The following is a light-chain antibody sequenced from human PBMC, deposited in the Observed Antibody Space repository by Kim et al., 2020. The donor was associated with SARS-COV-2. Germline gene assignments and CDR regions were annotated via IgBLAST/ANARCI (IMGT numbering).Light chain of an antibody. CDR2: SND. J-gene: IGLJ2*01. CDR1: SSNIVSNT. Sequence: QSVLTQPPSASGTPGQRVTISCSGSSSNIVSNTVNWYQQLPGTAPKLLIYSNDQRPSGVPDRISGSKSGTSASLAISGLQSEDEADYYCAAWDGSLNGGVFGGGTQLTVL. V-gene: IGLV1-44*01. CDR3: AAWDGSLNGGV.